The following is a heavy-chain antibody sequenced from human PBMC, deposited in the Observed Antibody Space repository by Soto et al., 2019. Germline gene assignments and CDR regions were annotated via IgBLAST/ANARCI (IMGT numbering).Heavy chain of an antibody. CDR2: IYYSGGT. CDR3: ARDLGYNYGHPFDY. V-gene: IGHV4-39*02. Sequence: SETLSLTFTVSGGSISSSSYYWGWIRKPPGKGLEWIWSIYYSGGTYYNPSLKSRVTISVDTSKNQFSLKLSSVTAADTAVYYRARDLGYNYGHPFDYWGQGTLVTVPS. D-gene: IGHD5-18*01. J-gene: IGHJ4*02. CDR1: GGSISSSSYY.